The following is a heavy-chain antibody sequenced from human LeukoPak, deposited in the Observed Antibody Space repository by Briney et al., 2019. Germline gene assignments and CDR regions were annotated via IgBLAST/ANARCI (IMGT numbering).Heavy chain of an antibody. V-gene: IGHV1-46*01. J-gene: IGHJ4*02. CDR2: INPSGGST. D-gene: IGHD2-21*01. CDR1: GYTFTSYY. Sequence: GASVKVSCKASGYTFTSYYMHWVRQAPGQGLEWMGIINPSGGSTSYAQKFQARVTMTRSTSIGTAYMELSSLRFDDTAVYYCMRSVRNGHIDYWGQGTLVTVSS. CDR3: MRSVRNGHIDY.